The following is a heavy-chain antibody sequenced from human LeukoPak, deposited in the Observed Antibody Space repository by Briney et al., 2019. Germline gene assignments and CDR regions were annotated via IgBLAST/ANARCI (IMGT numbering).Heavy chain of an antibody. CDR1: GGSISSSSYY. CDR3: ARAGRGYSGYNYSFDY. CDR2: IYYSGST. V-gene: IGHV4-39*07. Sequence: SETLSLTCTVSGGSISSSSYYWGWIRQPPGKGLEWIGSIYYSGSTYYNPSLKSRVTISVDTSKNQFSLKLSSVTAADTAGYYCARAGRGYSGYNYSFDYWGQGTLVTVSS. D-gene: IGHD5-12*01. J-gene: IGHJ4*02.